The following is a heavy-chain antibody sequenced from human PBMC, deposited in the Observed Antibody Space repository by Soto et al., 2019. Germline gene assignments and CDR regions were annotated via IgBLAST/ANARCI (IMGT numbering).Heavy chain of an antibody. CDR3: EREGLTMFRGINWLDP. Sequence: QVQLVESGGGVVQPGRSLRLSCAASGFTFSSYGMHWVRQAPGKGLEWVAVIWYDGSNKYYADSVKGRFTISRDNSKKKDDMQMNSLRAEDTAVYYCEREGLTMFRGINWLDPWGQRTLLTVSS. V-gene: IGHV3-33*01. CDR2: IWYDGSNK. CDR1: GFTFSSYG. D-gene: IGHD3-10*01. J-gene: IGHJ5*02.